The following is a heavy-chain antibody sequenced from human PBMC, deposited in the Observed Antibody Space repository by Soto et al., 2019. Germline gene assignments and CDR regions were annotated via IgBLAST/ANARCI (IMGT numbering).Heavy chain of an antibody. CDR1: GFTFGRHR. D-gene: IGHD3-22*01. Sequence: EVQLVESGGALVQPGGTLRLSCAASGFTFGRHRMSWVRQAPGKGLEWVANIKQNGAETYYAHPVQGRFTISRDNIKSILYLQMSGLRGDDTAVYSCARVPYDSTGYFNDYWGQGTLVSVSS. J-gene: IGHJ4*02. V-gene: IGHV3-7*01. CDR3: ARVPYDSTGYFNDY. CDR2: IKQNGAET.